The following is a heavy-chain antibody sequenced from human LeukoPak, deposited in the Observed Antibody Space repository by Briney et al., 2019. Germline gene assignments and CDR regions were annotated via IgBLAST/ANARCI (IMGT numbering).Heavy chain of an antibody. V-gene: IGHV4-30-4*01. CDR2: ISYSGYT. CDR3: AREAYSSSPPDYYYYYGMDV. D-gene: IGHD6-13*01. J-gene: IGHJ6*02. Sequence: SQTLSLTCTVSGGSISSGDYYWSWIRQPPGKGLEWIGYISYSGYTYYNPSLKSRVTISVDTSKNQFSLKLSSVTAADTAVYYCAREAYSSSPPDYYYYYGMDVWGQGTTVTVSS. CDR1: GGSISSGDYY.